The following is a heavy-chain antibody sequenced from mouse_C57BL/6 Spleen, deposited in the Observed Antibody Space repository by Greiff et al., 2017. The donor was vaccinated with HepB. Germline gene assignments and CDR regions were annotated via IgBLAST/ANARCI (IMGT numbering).Heavy chain of an antibody. CDR1: GFTFSSYT. CDR2: ISGGGGNT. Sequence: EVHLVESGGGLVKPGGSLKLSCAASGFTFSSYTMSWVRQTPEKRLEWVASISGGGGNTYYPDRVKGRFTISRDNAKNTLYLQMSSLRSEDTALYCCARGDYCGGYFDVWGTGTTVTVSS. D-gene: IGHD1-1*01. CDR3: ARGDYCGGYFDV. J-gene: IGHJ1*03. V-gene: IGHV5-9*01.